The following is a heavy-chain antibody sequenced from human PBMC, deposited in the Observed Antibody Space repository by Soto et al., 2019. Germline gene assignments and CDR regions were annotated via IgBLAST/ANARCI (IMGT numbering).Heavy chain of an antibody. CDR2: IIPILGIA. V-gene: IGHV1-69*02. J-gene: IGHJ4*02. CDR3: ARVSRHDYGAFDY. D-gene: IGHD4-17*01. Sequence: QVQLVQSGAEVKKPGSSVKVSCKASGGTFSSYNISWVRQAPGQGLEWMGRIIPILGIANYAQKFQGRVTITADKSTSTAYMELSSLRAEDTAVYYCARVSRHDYGAFDYWGQGTLVTVSS. CDR1: GGTFSSYN.